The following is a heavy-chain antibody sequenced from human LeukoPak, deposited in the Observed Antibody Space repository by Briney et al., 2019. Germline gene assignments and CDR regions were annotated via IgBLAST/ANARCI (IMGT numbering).Heavy chain of an antibody. D-gene: IGHD3-3*01. CDR1: GGTFSSYT. CDR3: ARETKDDFWSGYPFDY. V-gene: IGHV1-69*04. J-gene: IGHJ4*02. CDR2: IIPILGIA. Sequence: ASVKVSCKASGGTFSSYTISWVRQAPGQGLEWTGRIIPILGIANYAQKFQGTVTITADKSTSTAYMELSSLRSEDTAVYYCARETKDDFWSGYPFDYWGQGTLVTVSS.